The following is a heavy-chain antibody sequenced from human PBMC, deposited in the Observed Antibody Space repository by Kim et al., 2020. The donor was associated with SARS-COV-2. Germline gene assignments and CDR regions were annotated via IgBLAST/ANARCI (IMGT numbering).Heavy chain of an antibody. D-gene: IGHD1-7*01. Sequence: GESLKISCRVSGYSFASYWIAWVRQVPGKGLEFVGSIHPPTSETRNSPSFQGQVTISVDTSSSLAYLQWSSLRASDTAIYYCARLGGINYIIAFDYWGQG. CDR3: ARLGGINYIIAFDY. CDR2: IHPPTSET. V-gene: IGHV5-51*01. J-gene: IGHJ4*02. CDR1: GYSFASYW.